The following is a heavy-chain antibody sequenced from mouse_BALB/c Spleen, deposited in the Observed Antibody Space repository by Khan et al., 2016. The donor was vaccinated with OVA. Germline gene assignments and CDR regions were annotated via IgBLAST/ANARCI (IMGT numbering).Heavy chain of an antibody. CDR3: TRGGHGSPFDY. CDR1: GYTFTDYN. J-gene: IGHJ2*01. V-gene: IGHV1-18*01. CDR2: ITPNNGGT. Sequence: EVQLQQSGPELVKPGASVKIPCKASGYTFTDYNMDWVKQSHGKSLEWIGDITPNNGGTIYNQRFKGKDTLTVDKSSSTAYMELRSLTSEDTAVYYCTRGGHGSPFDYWGQGTTLTVSS. D-gene: IGHD1-1*01.